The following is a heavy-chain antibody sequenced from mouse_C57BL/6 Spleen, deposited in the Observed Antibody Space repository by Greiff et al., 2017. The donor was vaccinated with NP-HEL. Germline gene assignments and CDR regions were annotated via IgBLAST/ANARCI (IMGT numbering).Heavy chain of an antibody. CDR1: GFNIKDYY. V-gene: IGHV14-1*01. CDR3: TTLSYGSSYYWYFDV. Sequence: EVQLQQSGAELVRPGASVKLSCTASGFNIKDYYMHWVKQRPEQGLEWIGRIDPEDGDTEYAPKFQGKATMTADTSSNTAYLQLSSLTSEDTAVYYCTTLSYGSSYYWYFDVWGTGTTVTVSS. D-gene: IGHD1-1*01. CDR2: IDPEDGDT. J-gene: IGHJ1*03.